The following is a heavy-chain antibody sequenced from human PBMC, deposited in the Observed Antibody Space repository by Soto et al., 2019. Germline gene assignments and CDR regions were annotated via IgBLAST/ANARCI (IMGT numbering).Heavy chain of an antibody. Sequence: QVQLVQSGAEVKKPGSSVNVSCKASGGTFSSYAISWVRQAPGQGLEWKGGIIPIFGTANYAQKFQGRVTSTADKSTSTAYMGLSSLRSEDTAVYYCARWEMATTYYYYYGMDVWGQGTTVTVSS. V-gene: IGHV1-69*06. J-gene: IGHJ6*02. CDR2: IIPIFGTA. CDR3: ARWEMATTYYYYYGMDV. D-gene: IGHD5-12*01. CDR1: GGTFSSYA.